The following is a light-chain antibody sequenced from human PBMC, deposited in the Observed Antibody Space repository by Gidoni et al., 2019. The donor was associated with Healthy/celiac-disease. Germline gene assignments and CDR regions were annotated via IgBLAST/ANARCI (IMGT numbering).Light chain of an antibody. V-gene: IGKV3-15*01. CDR2: GAY. CDR3: QKYNNWPRT. CDR1: QSVRST. Sequence: EIVMTQSPATLSVSPGERATLSCGASQSVRSTLAWYKQKPGQAPRLLIYGAYTRANGIPARFSGSGSGKEFTLTISRLQSEDFAVYYCQKYNNWPRTFGQGTKVEIK. J-gene: IGKJ1*01.